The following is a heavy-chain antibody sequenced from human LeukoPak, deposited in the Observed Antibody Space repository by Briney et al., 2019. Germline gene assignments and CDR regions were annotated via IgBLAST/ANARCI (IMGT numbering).Heavy chain of an antibody. CDR1: GYTFTGYY. J-gene: IGHJ6*03. V-gene: IGHV1-2*02. Sequence: ASVKVSCKASGYTFTGYYMHWVRQVPGQGLEWMGWINPNSGGTNYAQKFQGRVTMTRDTSISTAYMELSRLRSDDTAVYYCARATRLPKYYYYYMDVWGKGTTVTVSS. D-gene: IGHD4-11*01. CDR3: ARATRLPKYYYYYMDV. CDR2: INPNSGGT.